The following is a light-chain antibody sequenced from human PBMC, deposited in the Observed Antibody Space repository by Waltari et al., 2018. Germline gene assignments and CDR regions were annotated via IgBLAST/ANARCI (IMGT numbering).Light chain of an antibody. CDR1: GGHTHYA. Sequence: QLVVTQSPSASASLGASVKLTCTLSGGHTHYAITWHQQQPQKGPRFLMKVNSDGSHNKGGGIPDRFSGSSSGAERYLTISSLQSEDEADFHCQTWDTGIRVFGGGTKLIVL. V-gene: IGLV4-69*01. CDR3: QTWDTGIRV. CDR2: VNSDGSH. J-gene: IGLJ3*02.